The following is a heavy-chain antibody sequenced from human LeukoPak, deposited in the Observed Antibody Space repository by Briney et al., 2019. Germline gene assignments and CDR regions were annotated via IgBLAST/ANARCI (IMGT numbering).Heavy chain of an antibody. CDR3: ARGPSTVVTEVDY. J-gene: IGHJ4*02. CDR1: GGSISSYY. D-gene: IGHD4-17*01. Sequence: PSETLSPTCTVSGGSISSYYWSWTRQPAGKGLEWIGRIYTSGSTNYNPSLKSRVTMSVDTSKNQFSLKLSSVTAADTAVYYCARGPSTVVTEVDYWGQGTLVTVSS. V-gene: IGHV4-4*07. CDR2: IYTSGST.